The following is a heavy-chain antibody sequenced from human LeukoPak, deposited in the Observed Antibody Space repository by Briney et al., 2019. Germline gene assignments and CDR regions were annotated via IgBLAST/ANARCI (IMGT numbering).Heavy chain of an antibody. D-gene: IGHD3-22*01. CDR3: ARVSWSSSGYYYVYAFDV. V-gene: IGHV4-59*01. CDR1: GGSISSYY. Sequence: SETLSLTCTVSGGSISSYYWSWIRQPPGKGLEWIGYIYYSGSTNYNPSLKSRVTISVDTSKNQFSLKLSSVTAADTAVYYCARVSWSSSGYYYVYAFDVWGQGTMVTVSS. J-gene: IGHJ3*01. CDR2: IYYSGST.